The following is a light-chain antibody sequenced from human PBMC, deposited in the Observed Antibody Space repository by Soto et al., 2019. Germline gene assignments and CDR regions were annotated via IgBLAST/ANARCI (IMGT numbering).Light chain of an antibody. J-gene: IGKJ4*01. CDR3: QQSYSAPLT. Sequence: DIQMTQSPSSLSASVGDGVTITCRASQSISDFLNWYQQKPGKAPKLLIYAASSLQSGVPSRFSGSGSRTDFTLTIRSLQPEDFATYYCQQSYSAPLTFGGGTKVEIK. V-gene: IGKV1-39*01. CDR2: AAS. CDR1: QSISDF.